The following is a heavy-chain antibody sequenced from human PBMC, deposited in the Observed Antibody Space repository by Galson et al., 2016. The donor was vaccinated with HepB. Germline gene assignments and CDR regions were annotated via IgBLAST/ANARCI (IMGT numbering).Heavy chain of an antibody. CDR1: GFSVSSNS. Sequence: SLRLSCAASGFSVSSNSMNWVRQAPGKGLEWVSVIYSGGSTYYADSVKGRLTISRDNSKNTVYLQMNSLRAEDTAVYYCAWSGHYFDAFDIWGQGTMVTVPS. V-gene: IGHV3-53*01. CDR3: AWSGHYFDAFDI. D-gene: IGHD3-3*01. CDR2: IYSGGST. J-gene: IGHJ3*02.